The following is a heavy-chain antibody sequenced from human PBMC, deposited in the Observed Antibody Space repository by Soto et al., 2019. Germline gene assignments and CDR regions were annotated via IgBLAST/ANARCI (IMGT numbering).Heavy chain of an antibody. J-gene: IGHJ4*02. V-gene: IGHV3-23*01. Sequence: GGSLRLSWAVSGFAFSEYAMNWVRQAPGKGLGWVSVICGTGRSTYNADSVKGRFTFSRDNSKNTVYLHMNSLRAEDPAVAYCVEDGLVYALPADFDYWGQGTLVTVSS. D-gene: IGHD2-8*01. CDR2: ICGTGRST. CDR1: GFAFSEYA. CDR3: VEDGLVYALPADFDY.